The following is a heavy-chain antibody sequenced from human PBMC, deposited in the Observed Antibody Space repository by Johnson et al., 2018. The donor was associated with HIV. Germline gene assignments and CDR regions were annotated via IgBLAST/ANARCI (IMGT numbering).Heavy chain of an antibody. Sequence: VQLVESGGGLVKPGGSLRLSCAASGFTVSSNYMSWVRQAPGKGLEWVSVIYSGGSTYYADSVKGRFTISRDNSKNTLYLQMNRLRAEDTAVYYCAKVGTGYTSSSVGAFDIWGQGTMVTVSS. CDR2: IYSGGST. D-gene: IGHD6-19*01. J-gene: IGHJ3*02. CDR3: AKVGTGYTSSSVGAFDI. V-gene: IGHV3-66*01. CDR1: GFTVSSNY.